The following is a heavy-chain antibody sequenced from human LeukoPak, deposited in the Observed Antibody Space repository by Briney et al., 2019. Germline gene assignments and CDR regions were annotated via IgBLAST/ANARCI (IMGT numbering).Heavy chain of an antibody. CDR2: IIPIFGTA. J-gene: IGHJ4*02. V-gene: IGHV1-69*05. Sequence: SVKVSCKASGYTFTGYYINWVRQAPGQGLEWMGRIIPIFGTANYAQKFQGRVTITTDESTSTAYMELSSLRSEDTAVYYCASRGYSGYEKTTVYWGQGTLVTVSS. CDR1: GYTFTGYY. CDR3: ASRGYSGYEKTTVY. D-gene: IGHD5-12*01.